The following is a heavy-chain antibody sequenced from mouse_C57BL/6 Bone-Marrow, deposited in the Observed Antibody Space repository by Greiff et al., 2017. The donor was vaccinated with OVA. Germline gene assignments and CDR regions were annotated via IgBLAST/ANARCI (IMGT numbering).Heavy chain of an antibody. CDR2: IYPRSGNT. CDR3: ARKTGTDYYAMDY. CDR1: GYTFTSYG. Sequence: QVQLQQSGAELARPGASVKLSCKASGYTFTSYGISWVKQRTGQGLEWIGEIYPRSGNTYYNEKFKGKATLTADKSSSTAYMELRSLTSEDSAVYFYARKTGTDYYAMDYWGQGTSVTVSS. J-gene: IGHJ4*01. D-gene: IGHD4-1*01. V-gene: IGHV1-81*01.